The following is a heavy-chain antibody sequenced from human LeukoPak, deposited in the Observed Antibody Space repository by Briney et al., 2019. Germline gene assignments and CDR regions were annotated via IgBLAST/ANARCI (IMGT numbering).Heavy chain of an antibody. CDR2: IYYSGST. D-gene: IGHD3-10*01. CDR1: GGTISSGGYY. J-gene: IGHJ4*02. CDR3: ASEITMVRGVFDY. V-gene: IGHV4-31*03. Sequence: SETLSLTCTVSGGTISSGGYYWSWIRQHPGKGLEWIGYIYYSGSTYYNPSLKSRVTISVDTSKNQFSLKLSSVTAADTAVYYCASEITMVRGVFDYWGQGTLVTVSS.